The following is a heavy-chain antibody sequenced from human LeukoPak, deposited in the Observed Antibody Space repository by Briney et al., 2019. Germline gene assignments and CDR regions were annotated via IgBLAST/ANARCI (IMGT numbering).Heavy chain of an antibody. V-gene: IGHV4-59*08. J-gene: IGHJ4*02. CDR1: GGSISSYY. CDR2: IYNSGNT. CDR3: ARHGIHGGYTLNPFDY. Sequence: SETLSLTCTVSGGSISSYYWTWIRQTPGKGLEWIGYIYNSGNTNYNPSLKSRVTISVDTSENQFSLKLTSVTAADTAVYYCARHGIHGGYTLNPFDYWGQGTLVTVSS. D-gene: IGHD4-23*01.